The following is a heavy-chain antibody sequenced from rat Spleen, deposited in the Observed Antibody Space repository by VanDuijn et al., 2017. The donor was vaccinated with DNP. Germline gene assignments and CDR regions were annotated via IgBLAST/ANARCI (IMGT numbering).Heavy chain of an antibody. CDR3: ARHRTTSPYYYVMDA. D-gene: IGHD1-10*01. V-gene: IGHV5-25*01. Sequence: EVQLVESGGGLVQPGRSMRLSCAASGLTFSNFGMAWVRQAPKKGLEWVSYITFDGDSTYYRDSVKGRFTISRDNAESTLYLQMDSLTSEDTATYYCARHRTTSPYYYVMDAWGQGASVTVSS. J-gene: IGHJ4*01. CDR1: GLTFSNFG. CDR2: ITFDGDST.